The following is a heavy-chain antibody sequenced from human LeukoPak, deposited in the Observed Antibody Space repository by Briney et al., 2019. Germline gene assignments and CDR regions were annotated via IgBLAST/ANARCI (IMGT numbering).Heavy chain of an antibody. CDR2: INPNSGGT. CDR3: ARDGPVTMVRGVIALHYYFDY. CDR1: AYTFTFYY. D-gene: IGHD3-10*01. V-gene: IGHV1-2*02. Sequence: ASVTVSFTSAAYTFTFYYMHWVRQAPGQGLEWMGWINPNSGGTNYAQKFQGRVTMTRDTSISTAYMELSRLRSDDTAVYYCARDGPVTMVRGVIALHYYFDYWGQGTLVTVSS. J-gene: IGHJ4*02.